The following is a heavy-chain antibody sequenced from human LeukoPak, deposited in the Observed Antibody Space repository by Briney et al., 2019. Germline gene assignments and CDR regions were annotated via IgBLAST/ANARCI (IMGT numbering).Heavy chain of an antibody. CDR1: GFTFSSYA. V-gene: IGHV3-23*01. CDR3: AKHIVVVPAAIY. J-gene: IGHJ4*02. D-gene: IGHD2-2*01. Sequence: AGGSLRLPCAASGFTFSSYAMSWVRQAPGKGLEWVSAISGSGGSTYYADSVKGRFTISRDNSKNTLYLQMNSLRAEDTAVYYCAKHIVVVPAAIYWGQGTLVTVSS. CDR2: ISGSGGST.